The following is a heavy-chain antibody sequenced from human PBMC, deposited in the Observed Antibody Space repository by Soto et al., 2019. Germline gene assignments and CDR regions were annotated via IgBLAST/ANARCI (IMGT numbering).Heavy chain of an antibody. Sequence: HPGGSLRLSCAASGFIFRDHDMDWVRQAPRTGLEWIARIRNKAKSYTTEYAASVKGRFTVSRDDSNNLVYLQMSSLKTEDTAVYYCARGPPGSYYAPFDIWGQGTMVTVSS. V-gene: IGHV3-72*01. J-gene: IGHJ3*02. D-gene: IGHD1-26*01. CDR2: IRNKAKSYTT. CDR1: GFIFRDHD. CDR3: ARGPPGSYYAPFDI.